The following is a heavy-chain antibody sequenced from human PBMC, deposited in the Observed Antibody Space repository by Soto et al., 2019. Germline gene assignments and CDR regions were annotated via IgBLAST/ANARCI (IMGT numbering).Heavy chain of an antibody. CDR2: VSSSGTKL. CDR1: GFTFSAYT. CDR3: ARSGNSFSYFDS. J-gene: IGHJ4*02. D-gene: IGHD4-4*01. Sequence: PGGSLRLSCAASGFTFSAYTMTWVRQVPGKGLEWVSLVSSSGTKLSYADSVKGRFTFSRDNAKNSLYLQMNSLRAEDTAVYYCARSGNSFSYFDSWGPGTLLTVSS. V-gene: IGHV3-21*01.